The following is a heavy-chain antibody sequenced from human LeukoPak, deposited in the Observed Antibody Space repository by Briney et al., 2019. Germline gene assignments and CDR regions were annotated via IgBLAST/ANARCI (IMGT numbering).Heavy chain of an antibody. CDR1: EFSVGSNY. D-gene: IGHD2/OR15-2a*01. CDR2: IYSGGST. CDR3: ATRIAGASHFDY. Sequence: GGSLRLSCAASEFSVGSNYMTWVRQAPGKGLEWVSLIYSGGSTYYADSVKGRFTISRDNSKNTLYLQMNSLRAEDTAVYYCATRIAGASHFDYWGQGTLVTVSS. J-gene: IGHJ4*02. V-gene: IGHV3-66*01.